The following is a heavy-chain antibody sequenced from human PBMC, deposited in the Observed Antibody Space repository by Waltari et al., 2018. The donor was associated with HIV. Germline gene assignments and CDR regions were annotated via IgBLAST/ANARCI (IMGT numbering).Heavy chain of an antibody. J-gene: IGHJ2*01. CDR3: AREVQGWLEFDL. D-gene: IGHD6-19*01. CDR2: IYTSGST. CDR1: GGSISSGSYY. Sequence: QVQLQESGPGLVKPSQTLSLTCTVSGGSISSGSYYWSWIRQPAGKGLEWIGRIYTSGSTNYNPSLKSRVTISVDTSKNQFSLKLSSVTAADTAVYYCAREVQGWLEFDLWGRGTLVTVSS. V-gene: IGHV4-61*02.